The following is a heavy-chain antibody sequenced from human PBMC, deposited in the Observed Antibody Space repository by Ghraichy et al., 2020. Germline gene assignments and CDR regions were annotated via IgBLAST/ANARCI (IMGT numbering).Heavy chain of an antibody. V-gene: IGHV3-7*01. D-gene: IGHD6-19*01. CDR3: ARDLGGGWYFDY. Sequence: GSLNISCAASGFIFSGYWMSWVRQAPGKGLEWVANIKKDGSEKYYVESVKGRFTISRDNAKNSLSLQMNSLRAEDTAVYYCARDLGGGWYFDYWGQGTLVTVSS. CDR2: IKKDGSEK. CDR1: GFIFSGYW. J-gene: IGHJ4*02.